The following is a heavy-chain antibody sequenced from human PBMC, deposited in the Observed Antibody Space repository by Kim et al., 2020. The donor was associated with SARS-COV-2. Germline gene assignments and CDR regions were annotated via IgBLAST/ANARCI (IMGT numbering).Heavy chain of an antibody. V-gene: IGHV4-59*02. Sequence: SETLSLTCTVSGDPVTTYYWSWIRQPPGKGLEWIGYVFKTGDTNSNPSLKSRVTMSIDTSKNQFSLKLTSVTAVDTAVYYCAGGYCTGGRCYSSPDFWGQGILVTVSS. CDR3: AGGYCTGGRCYSSPDF. CDR1: GDPVTTYY. D-gene: IGHD2-15*01. J-gene: IGHJ4*02. CDR2: VFKTGDT.